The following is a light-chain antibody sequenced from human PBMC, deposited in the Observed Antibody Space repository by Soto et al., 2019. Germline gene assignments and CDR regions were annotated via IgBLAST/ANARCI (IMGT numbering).Light chain of an antibody. CDR2: SAS. V-gene: IGKV1-39*01. J-gene: IGKJ1*01. CDR3: QQTYGTPPT. Sequence: DIQMTQSASSLSASLGDRVSTPCRASQNIRDFLNWYQQKPGKAPELLISSASSLQSGVPSRFSGSGSGTDFTLTIGSLQREDFATYFCQQTYGTPPTFGQGTKVDIK. CDR1: QNIRDF.